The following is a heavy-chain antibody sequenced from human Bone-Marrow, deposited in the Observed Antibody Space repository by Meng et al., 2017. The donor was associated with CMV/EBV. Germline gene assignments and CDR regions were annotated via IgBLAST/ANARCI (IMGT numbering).Heavy chain of an antibody. CDR1: GFTFDGYT. CDR2: ISWDGGST. Sequence: GGSLRLSCAASGFTFDGYTMHWVRQAPGKGLEWVSLISWDGGSTYYADSVKGRFTISRDNSKNSLYLQMNSLRTEDTALYYCAKDSSDYGGSYFDYWGQGTLVTVSS. J-gene: IGHJ4*02. CDR3: AKDSSDYGGSYFDY. D-gene: IGHD4/OR15-4a*01. V-gene: IGHV3-43*01.